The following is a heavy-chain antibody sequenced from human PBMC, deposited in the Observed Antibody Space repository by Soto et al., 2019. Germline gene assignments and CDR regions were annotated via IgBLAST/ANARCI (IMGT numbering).Heavy chain of an antibody. CDR3: ARDIYYDASGYFDY. CDR2: TSYDGSDQ. D-gene: IGHD3-22*01. J-gene: IGHJ4*02. Sequence: PGGSLRLSCATSGFSFCSFAMHWVRQAPGRGLEWLALTSYDGSDQYNAKSVKGRFTISRDNSKKTLYLHMNGLSAEDTAVYFCARDIYYDASGYFDYWGQGTHVTVSS. V-gene: IGHV3-30*14. CDR1: GFSFCSFA.